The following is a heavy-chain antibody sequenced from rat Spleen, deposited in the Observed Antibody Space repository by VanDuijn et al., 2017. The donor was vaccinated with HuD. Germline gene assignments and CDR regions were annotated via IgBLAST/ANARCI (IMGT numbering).Heavy chain of an antibody. CDR1: GFTFSSFP. V-gene: IGHV5-46*01. CDR2: ISTSGGST. CDR3: TRVVGERGFDY. J-gene: IGHJ2*01. Sequence: EVQLVESGGGLVQPGRSMKLSCAASGFTFSSFPMAWVRQAPTKGLEWVATISTSGGSTYYRDSVKGRFTISRDNAKSTLYLQMNSLRSEDTATYYCTRVVGERGFDYWGQGVMVTVSS. D-gene: IGHD1-12*01.